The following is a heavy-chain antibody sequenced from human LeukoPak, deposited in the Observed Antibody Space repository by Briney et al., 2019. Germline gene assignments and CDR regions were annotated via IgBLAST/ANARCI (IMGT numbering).Heavy chain of an antibody. CDR1: GGSISSYY. J-gene: IGHJ4*02. V-gene: IGHV4-59*01. CDR3: ARGRFSRSWLDY. D-gene: IGHD6-13*01. Sequence: SETLSLTCTVSGGSISSYYWSRIRQPPGKGLEWIGYIYYSGSTNYNPSLKSRVTISVDTSKNQFSLKLSSVTAADTAVYYCARGRFSRSWLDYWGQGTLVTVSS. CDR2: IYYSGST.